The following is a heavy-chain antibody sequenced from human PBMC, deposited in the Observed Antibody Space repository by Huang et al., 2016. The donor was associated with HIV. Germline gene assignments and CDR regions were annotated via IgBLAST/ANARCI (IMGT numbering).Heavy chain of an antibody. Sequence: QVQLVESGGGVVQPGRSLRLSCAASGFTLSNFDMHWVPQAPGKGLEGVSVDSNDGSKTDYTDSVRGRFTVSRDKSNNTLYLEMNSLRAEDTAVYYCAKKAYYGSGSYYYYYYYIDVWGKGTTVTVSS. D-gene: IGHD3-10*01. CDR1: GFTLSNFD. CDR2: DSNDGSKT. CDR3: AKKAYYGSGSYYYYYYYIDV. J-gene: IGHJ6*03. V-gene: IGHV3-30*18.